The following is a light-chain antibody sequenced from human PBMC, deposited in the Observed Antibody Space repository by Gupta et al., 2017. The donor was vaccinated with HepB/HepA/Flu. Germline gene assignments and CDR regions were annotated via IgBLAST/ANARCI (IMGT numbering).Light chain of an antibody. CDR2: GVT. Sequence: QSVLTQPATVSGSPGQSITISCTGTNSDVGSYNYVSWYQQHPGKAPKVMIYGVTERPSGVSNRFSGSKSGNTASLTISGLQAEDEADYYCCSYAGSDTWLFGGGTKLTVL. CDR3: CSYAGSDTWL. V-gene: IGLV2-23*02. J-gene: IGLJ3*02. CDR1: NSDVGSYNY.